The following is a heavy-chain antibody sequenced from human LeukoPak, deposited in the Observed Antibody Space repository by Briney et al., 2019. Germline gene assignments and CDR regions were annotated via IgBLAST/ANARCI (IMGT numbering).Heavy chain of an antibody. D-gene: IGHD6-13*01. CDR3: ARGIWQQLFGY. Sequence: SETLSLTCAVYGESFSAYYWTWIRQPPGKGLEWVGEINHSGSTNYNPSPKSRVTISVDTSKNQFSLKLSSVTAADTAVYYCARGIWQQLFGYWGQGTLVTVSS. J-gene: IGHJ4*02. CDR2: INHSGST. CDR1: GESFSAYY. V-gene: IGHV4-34*01.